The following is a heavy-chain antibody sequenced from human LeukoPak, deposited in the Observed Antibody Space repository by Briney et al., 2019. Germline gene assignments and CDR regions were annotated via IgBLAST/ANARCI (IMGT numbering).Heavy chain of an antibody. V-gene: IGHV5-10-1*01. Sequence: GESLRISCKGSGYSFTSYWIIWVRQMPGKGLEWMGRIDPRDSYTNYSPSFQGHVTISVDKSISTAYLQWSSLKASDTAMYYCARHQAAITTRYFDLWGRGTLVTVSS. J-gene: IGHJ2*01. CDR1: GYSFTSYW. D-gene: IGHD3-22*01. CDR3: ARHQAAITTRYFDL. CDR2: IDPRDSYT.